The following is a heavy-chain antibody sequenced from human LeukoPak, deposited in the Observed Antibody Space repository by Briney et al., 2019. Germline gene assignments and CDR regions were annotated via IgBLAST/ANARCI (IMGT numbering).Heavy chain of an antibody. CDR1: GFTFSTYW. V-gene: IGHV3-7*03. D-gene: IGHD3-3*01. CDR2: IKQDGSEK. CDR3: ARDQYDTWSRRGNFDS. J-gene: IGHJ4*02. Sequence: GGSLRLSCAASGFTFSTYWMTWVRQAPGKGLEWVTNIKQDGSEKYYVDSVKGRFTVSRDNAKNSLFLQMNSLRAEDTAVFYCARDQYDTWSRRGNFDSWGQGTLVIVSS.